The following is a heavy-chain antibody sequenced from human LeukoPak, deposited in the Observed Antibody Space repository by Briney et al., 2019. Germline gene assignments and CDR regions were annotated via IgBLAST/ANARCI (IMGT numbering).Heavy chain of an antibody. CDR3: ARDRGGTGDFDY. CDR1: GYTFTKYV. Sequence: GASVKLSCKASGYTFTKYVLNWVRRAPGQGPGWMGWINVGNGDTKYSQKLQGRVTIARHTTASTAYMELSSLRSEDTAVYYCARDRGGTGDFDYWGQGTQVTVSS. J-gene: IGHJ4*02. CDR2: INVGNGDT. V-gene: IGHV1-3*01. D-gene: IGHD1-1*01.